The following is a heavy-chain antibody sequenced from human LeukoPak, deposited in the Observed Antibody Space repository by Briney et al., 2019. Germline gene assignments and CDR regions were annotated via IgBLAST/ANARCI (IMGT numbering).Heavy chain of an antibody. CDR2: ISYDGSNK. CDR3: GRLMGGYDSYFYGMDV. CDR1: GFTFSSFG. J-gene: IGHJ6*02. D-gene: IGHD5-12*01. V-gene: IGHV3-30*03. Sequence: GGSLRLSCAVSGFTFSSFGIHWVRQAPGKGLEWVAVISYDGSNKYYADSVKGRFTISRDNSQNTLYLQMNSLRLDDTAVYYCGRLMGGYDSYFYGMDVWGQGTTVTVSS.